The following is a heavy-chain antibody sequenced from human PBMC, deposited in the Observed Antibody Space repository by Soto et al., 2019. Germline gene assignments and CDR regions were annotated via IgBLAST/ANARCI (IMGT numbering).Heavy chain of an antibody. Sequence: QVLLVQSGAEVKKPGASVTVSCKASGYTFSRHGISWVRQAPGQGLEWMAWSGNTNYAQKFQGRLTLTTNPSTRTAYMELRSLRSDDTAVYYCARGADDFSSGYYYEYWGQGTLVTVSS. CDR3: ARGADDFSSGYYYEY. D-gene: IGHD3-3*01. CDR1: GYTFSRHG. CDR2: SGNT. V-gene: IGHV1-18*04. J-gene: IGHJ4*02.